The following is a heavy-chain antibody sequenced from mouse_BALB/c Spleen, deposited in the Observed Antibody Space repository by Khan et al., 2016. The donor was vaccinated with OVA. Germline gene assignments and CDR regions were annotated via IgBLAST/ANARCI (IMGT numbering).Heavy chain of an antibody. V-gene: IGHV5-17*02. D-gene: IGHD1-1*01. CDR1: GFTFSSYG. CDR3: ATSYFYGYYFDY. J-gene: IGHJ2*01. CDR2: ISGDSNTI. Sequence: EVQLKESGGGLVQPGGSRKLSCAASGFTFSSYGMHWVRQAPERGLEWVAYISGDSNTIYYADTVKGRFTISRDNPRNTLFLQMTSLMSEDTAMYYCATSYFYGYYFDYWGPGTTRTVSS.